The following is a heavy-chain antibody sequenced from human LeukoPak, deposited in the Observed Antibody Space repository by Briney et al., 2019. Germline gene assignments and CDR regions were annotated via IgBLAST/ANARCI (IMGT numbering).Heavy chain of an antibody. Sequence: GGSLRLSCAVSGITLSNYGMSWVRQAPGKGLEWVAGISDSGGSTNYADSVKGRFTISRDNPKNTLYLQMNSLRAEDTAVYYCAKANDYYYYMDVWGKGTTVTVSS. CDR2: ISDSGGST. V-gene: IGHV3-23*01. J-gene: IGHJ6*03. CDR3: AKANDYYYYMDV. CDR1: GITLSNYG. D-gene: IGHD1-1*01.